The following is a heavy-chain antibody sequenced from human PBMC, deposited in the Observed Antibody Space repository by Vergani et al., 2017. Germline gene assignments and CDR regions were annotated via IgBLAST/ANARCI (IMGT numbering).Heavy chain of an antibody. J-gene: IGHJ3*01. V-gene: IGHV4-61*02. Sequence: QVQLQESGPGLVKPSQTLSLTCTVSGGCFSTGGQSWTWLRQSAGKGLEWIGRIYTSGATNYNPSLRSRAIMSADASKKQFSLKLTSVTAADTAVYYCARDGGEYDKDALDVWGQGTKVTVTS. D-gene: IGHD2-21*01. CDR3: ARDGGEYDKDALDV. CDR1: GGCFSTGGQS. CDR2: IYTSGAT.